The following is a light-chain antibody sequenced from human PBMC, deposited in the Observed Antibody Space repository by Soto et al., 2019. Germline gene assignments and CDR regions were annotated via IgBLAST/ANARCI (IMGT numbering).Light chain of an antibody. Sequence: QSALPQPASVSGSPGQSITISCTGTSSDVGLYDYVSWYQQHPGKAPQLMIYAVSNRPSGVSNRFSASKSGNTASLFISGLQAEDEADYYCSSYTSDSSSVFGSGTKVTVL. V-gene: IGLV2-14*01. J-gene: IGLJ1*01. CDR1: SSDVGLYDY. CDR3: SSYTSDSSSV. CDR2: AVS.